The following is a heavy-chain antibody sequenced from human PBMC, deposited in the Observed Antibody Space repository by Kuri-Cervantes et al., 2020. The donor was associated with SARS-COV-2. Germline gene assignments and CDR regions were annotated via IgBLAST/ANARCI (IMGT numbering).Heavy chain of an antibody. Sequence: GESLKISCAASGFTVSSNYMSWVRQAPGKGLEWVSVIYSGGSTYYADSVKGRFTISRDNSKNTLYLQMNSLRAEDTAVYYCARDLLHYDSSGYYYDPGWGQGTLVTVSS. CDR2: IYSGGST. CDR3: ARDLLHYDSSGYYYDPG. CDR1: GFTVSSNY. J-gene: IGHJ4*02. D-gene: IGHD3-22*01. V-gene: IGHV3-66*01.